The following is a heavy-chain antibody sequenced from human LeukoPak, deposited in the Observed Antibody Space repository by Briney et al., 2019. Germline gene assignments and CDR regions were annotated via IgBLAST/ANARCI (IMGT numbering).Heavy chain of an antibody. J-gene: IGHJ4*02. CDR3: ARRHHFGFLDG. D-gene: IGHD2/OR15-2a*01. Sequence: PGGSLRLSCAASGVIFPSYWMTWVRQARAEGLEWVANIKQDGSEKYYVDSVKGRFTISSDNAKNSVYLQMNSLRAEDTAVYYCARRHHFGFLDGWGQGTLVTVSS. V-gene: IGHV3-7*04. CDR1: GVIFPSYW. CDR2: IKQDGSEK.